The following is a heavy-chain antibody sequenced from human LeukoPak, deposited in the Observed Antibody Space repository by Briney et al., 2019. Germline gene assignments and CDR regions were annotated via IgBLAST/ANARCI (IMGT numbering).Heavy chain of an antibody. J-gene: IGHJ6*03. D-gene: IGHD5-18*01. V-gene: IGHV4-4*02. CDR2: INHSGST. CDR3: ARALGYSYADPYYYYMDV. CDR1: GGSISSSNW. Sequence: SGTLSLTCAVSGGSISSSNWWSWVRQPPGKGLEWIGEINHSGSTNYNPSLKSRVTISVDTSKNQFSLKLSSVTAADTAVYYCARALGYSYADPYYYYMDVWGKGTTVTVSS.